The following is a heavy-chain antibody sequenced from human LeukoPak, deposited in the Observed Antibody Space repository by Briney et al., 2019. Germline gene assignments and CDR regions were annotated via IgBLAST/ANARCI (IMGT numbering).Heavy chain of an antibody. Sequence: ASVKVSCKASAGTFSSYAISWVRQAPGQGLEWMGSIIPIFGTANYAQKFQGRATITADKSTSTAYMELSSLRSEDTAVYVCDARASGGYDLSGWYYYGMDVWGKGTTVTVSS. CDR2: IIPIFGTA. V-gene: IGHV1-69*06. CDR1: AGTFSSYA. CDR3: DARASGGYDLSGWYYYGMDV. D-gene: IGHD5-12*01. J-gene: IGHJ6*04.